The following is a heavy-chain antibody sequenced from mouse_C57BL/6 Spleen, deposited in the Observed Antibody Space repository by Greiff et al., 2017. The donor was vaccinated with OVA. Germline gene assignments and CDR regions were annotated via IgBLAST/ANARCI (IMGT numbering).Heavy chain of an antibody. CDR3: ARTEPAQAPFAY. Sequence: QVQLQQSGAELVMPGASVKLSCKASGYTFTSYWMHWVKQRPGQGLEWIGEIDPSDSYTNYNQKFKGKSTVTVDKSSSTAYMQLSSLTSEDSAVYYCARTEPAQAPFAYWGQGTLVTVSA. CDR1: GYTFTSYW. CDR2: IDPSDSYT. V-gene: IGHV1-69*01. J-gene: IGHJ3*01. D-gene: IGHD3-2*02.